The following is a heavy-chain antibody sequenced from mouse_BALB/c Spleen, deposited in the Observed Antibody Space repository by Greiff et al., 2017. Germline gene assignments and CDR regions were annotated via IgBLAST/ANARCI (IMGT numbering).Heavy chain of an antibody. J-gene: IGHJ4*01. CDR1: GFTFSSYA. V-gene: IGHV5-9-3*01. CDR2: ISSGGSYT. Sequence: EVQGVESGGGLVKPGGSLKLSCAASGFTFSSYAMSWVRQTPEKRLEWVATISSGGSYTYYPDSVKGRFTISRDNAKNTLYLQMSSLRSEDTAMYYCARQDYDSKCYAMDYWGQGTSVTVSS. CDR3: ARQDYDSKCYAMDY. D-gene: IGHD2-4*01.